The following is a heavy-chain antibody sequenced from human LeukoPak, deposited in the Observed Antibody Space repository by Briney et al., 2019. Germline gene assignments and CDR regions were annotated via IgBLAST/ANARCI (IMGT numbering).Heavy chain of an antibody. J-gene: IGHJ4*02. CDR2: INCGDGYT. CDR1: GYTLTSSH. CDR3: ARDRGGSYSIDC. D-gene: IGHD1-26*01. V-gene: IGHV1-46*01. Sequence: GASVKVSCKASGYTLTSSHAHWVRQAPGQGLEWMGIINCGDGYTNYAQKFQGRVSVTSDTSTSTNYMELSSLRAEDTAIYYCARDRGGSYSIDCWGQGTLVTVSS.